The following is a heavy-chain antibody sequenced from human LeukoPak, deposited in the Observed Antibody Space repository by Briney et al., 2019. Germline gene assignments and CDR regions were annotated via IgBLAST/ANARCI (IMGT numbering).Heavy chain of an antibody. CDR2: MNPNSGNT. Sequence: ASVKVSCKASGYTFTGYYMHWVRQAPGQGLEWMGWMNPNSGNTGYAQKFQGRATITRNTSISTAYMELSSLRSEDTAVYYCARGKGKAARYFDYWGQGTLVTVSS. CDR1: GYTFTGYY. CDR3: ARGKGKAARYFDY. D-gene: IGHD6-6*01. J-gene: IGHJ4*02. V-gene: IGHV1-8*03.